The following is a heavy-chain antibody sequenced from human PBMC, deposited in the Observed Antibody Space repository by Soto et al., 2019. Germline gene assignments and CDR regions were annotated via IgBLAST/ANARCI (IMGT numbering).Heavy chain of an antibody. CDR1: VVSRIIGWCY. J-gene: IGHJ5*02. CDR3: APGIAYKLLFRTNTWLDP. D-gene: IGHD2-2*01. CDR2: IYYSGST. V-gene: IGHV4-31*03. Sequence: SWTXSLTCTFSVVSRIIGWCYLSWIRQHPGNVLEWIGYIYYSGSTYYNPSLKSRVTISVDTSKNQFSLKLSSVTAADTPAYYSAPGIAYKLLFRTNTWLDPRGPGTLVTVYS.